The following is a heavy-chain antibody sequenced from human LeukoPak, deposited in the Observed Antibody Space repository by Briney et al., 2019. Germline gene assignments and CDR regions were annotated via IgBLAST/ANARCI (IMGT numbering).Heavy chain of an antibody. V-gene: IGHV3-48*02. CDR2: VNIIGSEI. CDR3: ARVRAYAFDN. J-gene: IGHJ3*02. CDR1: GFTISSYS. Sequence: PAGSLRLSCAASGFTISSYSMNWVRQAPGKGLEWVSYVNIIGSEIYYGASVKGRITISNTNDKNSVYMQMTSLTEDDTAVYYCARVRAYAFDNWGEGSMVTVSS. D-gene: IGHD3-10*01.